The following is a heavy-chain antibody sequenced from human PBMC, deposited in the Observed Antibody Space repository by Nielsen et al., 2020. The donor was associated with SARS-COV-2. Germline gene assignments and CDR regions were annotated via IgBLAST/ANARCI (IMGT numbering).Heavy chain of an antibody. CDR1: GFSFNTHA. Sequence: GESLKISCAASGFSFNTHAMDWVRQAPGKGLEWVSGISGRGHKSFYADSVKGRFTISRDNSKNTVYLQMHSLRAEDTALYYCAKENFESTDYGEDAFDIWGQGTLVTVS. D-gene: IGHD4/OR15-4a*01. V-gene: IGHV3-23*01. CDR3: AKENFESTDYGEDAFDI. J-gene: IGHJ3*02. CDR2: ISGRGHKS.